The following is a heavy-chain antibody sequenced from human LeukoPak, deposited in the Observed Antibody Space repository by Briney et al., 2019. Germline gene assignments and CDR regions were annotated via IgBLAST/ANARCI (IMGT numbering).Heavy chain of an antibody. CDR3: ANFPLTGYYTVDY. V-gene: IGHV1-18*01. CDR1: GYSFTSYG. CDR2: ISAYNGNT. J-gene: IGHJ4*02. Sequence: ASVKVSCKASGYSFTSYGIGWVRQAPGQGLEWMGWISAYNGNTNYAQKLQGRVTMTTDTSTSTAYMELRSLRSDDTAVYYCANFPLTGYYTVDYWGQGTLVTVSS. D-gene: IGHD3-9*01.